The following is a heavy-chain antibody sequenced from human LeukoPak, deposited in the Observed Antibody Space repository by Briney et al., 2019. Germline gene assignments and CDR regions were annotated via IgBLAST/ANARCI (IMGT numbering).Heavy chain of an antibody. J-gene: IGHJ5*02. CDR1: GGTFSSYA. Sequence: ASVKVSCKASGGTFSSYAISWVRQAPGQGLEGTGRIIPILGIANYAQKFQGRVTITADKSTSTAYMELSSLRSEDTAVYSCAREVVVVAAPNWFDPWGQGTLVTVSS. V-gene: IGHV1-69*04. D-gene: IGHD2-15*01. CDR2: IIPILGIA. CDR3: AREVVVVAAPNWFDP.